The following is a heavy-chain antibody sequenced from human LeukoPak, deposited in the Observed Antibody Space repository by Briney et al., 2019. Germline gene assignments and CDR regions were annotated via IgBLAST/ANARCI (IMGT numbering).Heavy chain of an antibody. D-gene: IGHD2/OR15-2a*01. CDR2: ISYDGNNA. CDR3: AKTLFYDRGHETFQH. Sequence: PGGSLRLSCVASGFTFRGSAMSWVRQAPGKGLDWVSLISYDGNNAYYADSVRGRFTISRDNSKHTLYLQMNSLRAEDTAVYYCAKTLFYDRGHETFQHWGQGTLVTVSS. V-gene: IGHV3-23*01. J-gene: IGHJ1*01. CDR1: GFTFRGSA.